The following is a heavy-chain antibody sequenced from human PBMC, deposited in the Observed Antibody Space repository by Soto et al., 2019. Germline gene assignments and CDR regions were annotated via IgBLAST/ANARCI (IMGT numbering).Heavy chain of an antibody. D-gene: IGHD5-18*01. CDR2: VYFSGST. V-gene: IGHV4-61*08. Sequence: SETLSLTCSVSGDSINSGDYYWTWMRQAPGKGLQWVGHVYFSGSTNYNPSLKSRVTISLDTSKNQFSLKLRSVTAGDTAVYYCARVPVDTYMIYWSDPWGQGTMVTVSS. CDR3: ARVPVDTYMIYWSDP. J-gene: IGHJ5*02. CDR1: GDSINSGDYY.